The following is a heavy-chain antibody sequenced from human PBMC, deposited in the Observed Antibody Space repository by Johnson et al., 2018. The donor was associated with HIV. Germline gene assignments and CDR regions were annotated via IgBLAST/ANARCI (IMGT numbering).Heavy chain of an antibody. J-gene: IGHJ3*02. Sequence: QVQLVESGGGLVQPGGSLRLSCAASGFTFADYGMHWVRQPPGKGLEWVAFIAHDESITHYTDPVKGRFTISRDNSKNTLYLQMNSLRAEDTAVYYCARVAVSTAAGGVPLDIWGPGTMVTVSA. CDR3: ARVAVSTAAGGVPLDI. V-gene: IGHV3-33*05. CDR1: GFTFADYG. D-gene: IGHD2-2*01. CDR2: IAHDESIT.